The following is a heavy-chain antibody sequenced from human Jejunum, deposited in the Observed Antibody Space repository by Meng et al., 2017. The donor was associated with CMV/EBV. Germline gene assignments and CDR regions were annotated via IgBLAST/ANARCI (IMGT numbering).Heavy chain of an antibody. CDR1: STTFA. V-gene: IGHV7-4-1*02. J-gene: IGHJ4*02. CDR2: INGITANP. CDR3: ARKYLSGSGIDY. Sequence: STTFALVWLPPAPGLGLKSVIVINGITANPVYAPGFTFRFVFSFYTSVNSAYLQINSLRAEDTAVYFCARKYLSGSGIDYWGQGTLVTVSS. D-gene: IGHD3-10*01.